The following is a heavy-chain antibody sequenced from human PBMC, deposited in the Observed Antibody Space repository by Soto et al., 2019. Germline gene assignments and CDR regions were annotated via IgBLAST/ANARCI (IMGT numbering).Heavy chain of an antibody. CDR1: GSPLSNHA. V-gene: IGHV1-69*13. D-gene: IGHD5-18*01. Sequence: GASVKVFLKGSGSPLSNHAMERVPQAPGKGLDWMGGIIPMFGTADYAQKFQGRVTITADESTSTAYMELSSLRSEDTAVYYCARPVLMDTGMRYYYGMDVWGQGTTVTVSS. CDR3: ARPVLMDTGMRYYYGMDV. J-gene: IGHJ6*02. CDR2: IIPMFGTA.